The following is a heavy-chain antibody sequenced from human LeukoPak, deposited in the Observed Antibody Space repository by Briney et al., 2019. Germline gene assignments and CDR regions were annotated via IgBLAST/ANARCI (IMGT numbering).Heavy chain of an antibody. CDR2: INPSGGST. CDR1: GYTFTGYY. Sequence: ASVKVSCKASGYTFTGYYMHWVRQAPGQGLEWMGIINPSGGSTSYAQKFQGRVTMTRDTSTSTAYMELSGLRLDDTAVYYCARGAVRFGDYWGQGTLVTVSA. V-gene: IGHV1-46*01. D-gene: IGHD3-16*01. CDR3: ARGAVRFGDY. J-gene: IGHJ4*02.